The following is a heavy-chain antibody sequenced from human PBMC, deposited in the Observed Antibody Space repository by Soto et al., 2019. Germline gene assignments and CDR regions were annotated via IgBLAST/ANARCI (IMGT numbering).Heavy chain of an antibody. D-gene: IGHD3-9*01. J-gene: IGHJ6*02. CDR3: ARLKADILTGYGLVYYYGMDV. V-gene: IGHV1-46*01. CDR2: INPSGGST. Sequence: GASVKVSCKASGYTFTSYYMHWVRQAPGQGLEWMGIINPSGGSTSYAQKFQGRVTMTRDTSTSTVYMELSSLRSEDTAVYYCARLKADILTGYGLVYYYGMDVRGQGTTVTVS. CDR1: GYTFTSYY.